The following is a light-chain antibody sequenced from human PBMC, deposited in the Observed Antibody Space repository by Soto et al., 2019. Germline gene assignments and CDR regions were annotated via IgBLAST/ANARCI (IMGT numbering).Light chain of an antibody. J-gene: IGKJ5*01. CDR2: GAF. Sequence: EVLMTQSPATLSLSPGERATLSCRASPSVTNFLAWYQQKPGQAPRLLIYGAFNRATGIPARFGGSGSGTDFTLTISSLEPEDSAVYYCQQRNVWPPVTFGQGTRLEIK. V-gene: IGKV3-11*01. CDR3: QQRNVWPPVT. CDR1: PSVTNF.